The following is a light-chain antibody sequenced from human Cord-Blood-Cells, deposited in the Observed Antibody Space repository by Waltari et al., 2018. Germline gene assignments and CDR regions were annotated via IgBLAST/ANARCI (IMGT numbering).Light chain of an antibody. J-gene: IGKJ4*01. Sequence: DIQMTQSPSSLSASVGDRVTITCQASQDISNYLNWYQQKPGKAPKLLIYDASDLETGVPSGFSGSGSGTDFTFTISSLQPEDIATYYCQQYDNRRALTFGGGTKVEIK. V-gene: IGKV1-33*01. CDR2: DAS. CDR1: QDISNY. CDR3: QQYDNRRALT.